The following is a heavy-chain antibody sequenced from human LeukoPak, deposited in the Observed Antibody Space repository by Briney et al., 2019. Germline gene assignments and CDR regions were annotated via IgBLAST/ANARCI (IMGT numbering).Heavy chain of an antibody. CDR1: GFTFSGYA. J-gene: IGHJ4*02. Sequence: GGSLRLSCAASGFTFSGYAMSWVRQAPGKGLEWVSAISGSGGSTYYADSVKGRFTISRDNSKNTLYLQMNSLRAEDTAVYYCAKDPRLLWFGELLEQFDYWGQGTLVTVSS. CDR2: ISGSGGST. D-gene: IGHD3-10*01. CDR3: AKDPRLLWFGELLEQFDY. V-gene: IGHV3-23*01.